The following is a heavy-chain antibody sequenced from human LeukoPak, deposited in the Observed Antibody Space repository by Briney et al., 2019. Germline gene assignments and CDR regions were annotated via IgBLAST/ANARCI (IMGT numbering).Heavy chain of an antibody. CDR1: GFTFSSYG. D-gene: IGHD2-15*01. CDR2: ISYDGSNK. J-gene: IGHJ4*01. CDR3: VRDSSWSFDY. V-gene: IGHV3-30*03. Sequence: GRSLRLSCAASGFTFSSYGMHWVRQAPGKGLEWVAVISYDGSNKYYADSVKGRFTISRDNAKNSLYLQMNSLRDEDTAVYYCVRDSSWSFDYWGHGTLVTVSS.